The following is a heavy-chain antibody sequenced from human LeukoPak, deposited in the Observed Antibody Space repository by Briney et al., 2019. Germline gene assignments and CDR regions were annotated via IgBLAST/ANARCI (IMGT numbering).Heavy chain of an antibody. D-gene: IGHD3-9*01. Sequence: KTGGSLRLSCAASGFTFSDYYMSWIRQAPGKGLEWVSYISSSGSTIYYADSVKGRFTISRDNAKNSLYLQMNSLRAEDTAVYYCAREGSEGTRYFDWLLFRAFDIWGQGTMVTVSS. CDR2: ISSSGSTI. V-gene: IGHV3-11*04. CDR3: AREGSEGTRYFDWLLFRAFDI. CDR1: GFTFSDYY. J-gene: IGHJ3*02.